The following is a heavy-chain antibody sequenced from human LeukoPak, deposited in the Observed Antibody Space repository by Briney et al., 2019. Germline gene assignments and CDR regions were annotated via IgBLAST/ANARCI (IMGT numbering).Heavy chain of an antibody. D-gene: IGHD3-16*01. CDR1: GFTFSSYE. V-gene: IGHV3-48*03. J-gene: IGHJ4*02. Sequence: GGSLRLSCAASGFTFSSYEMNWVRQAPGKGLEWVSYISSSGSTIYYADSVKGRFTISRDNAKNSLYLQMNSLRAEDTAVYYCARALATFSGGINGYFDYWGQGTLVTVSS. CDR3: ARALATFSGGINGYFDY. CDR2: ISSSGSTI.